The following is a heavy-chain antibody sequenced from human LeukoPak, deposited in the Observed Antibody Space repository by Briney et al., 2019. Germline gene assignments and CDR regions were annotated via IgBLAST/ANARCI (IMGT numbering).Heavy chain of an antibody. D-gene: IGHD2-2*01. CDR1: GGTFDNYA. CDR2: IIPMLGKT. CDR3: ARGLFGGFAAAPFDH. J-gene: IGHJ4*02. V-gene: IGHV1-69*04. Sequence: SVKVSCKASGGTFDNYAVGWVREAPGLGLEWMGRIIPMLGKTNSAQKFQDRVTITADTSTGTAYMELTNLRSDDTAVYFCARGLFGGFAAAPFDHWGQGTLVTVS.